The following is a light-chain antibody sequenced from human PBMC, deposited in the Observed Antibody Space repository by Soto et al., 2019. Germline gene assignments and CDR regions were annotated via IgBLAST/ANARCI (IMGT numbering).Light chain of an antibody. J-gene: IGKJ5*01. CDR3: QQRSDRLPIT. CDR1: QSVADN. CDR2: GAS. Sequence: EIVLTQSPGTLSLSPGERATLSCRSSQSVADNLAWFQQKPGQAPRLLISGASSRATGIPDRFSGGGSGTDFTLTISSLEPEDSAVYYCQQRSDRLPITFGQGTRLEIK. V-gene: IGKV3-11*01.